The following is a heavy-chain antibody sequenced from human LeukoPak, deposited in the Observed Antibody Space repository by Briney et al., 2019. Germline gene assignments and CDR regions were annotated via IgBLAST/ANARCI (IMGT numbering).Heavy chain of an antibody. CDR3: VKGIAAADDY. V-gene: IGHV3-64D*06. CDR2: ISSNGDST. D-gene: IGHD6-13*01. J-gene: IGHJ4*02. CDR1: GFTFSRYA. Sequence: GGSLRLSCSASGFTFSRYAMHGVRQAPGKGLDYVSAISSNGDSTNYADSVKGRFTISRDNSKNTLYLQMSSLRAEDTAVYYCVKGIAAADDYWGQGTLVTVSS.